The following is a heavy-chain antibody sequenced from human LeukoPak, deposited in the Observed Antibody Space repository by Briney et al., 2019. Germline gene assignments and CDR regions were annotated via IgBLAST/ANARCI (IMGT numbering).Heavy chain of an antibody. CDR1: GFTFSSYG. CDR3: ARPYSSSSDY. V-gene: IGHV3-33*01. J-gene: IGHJ4*02. CDR2: IWYDGSNK. Sequence: GGSLRLSCAASGFTFSSYGMHWVRQPPGKGLEWVAVIWYDGSNKYYADSVKGRFTISRDNAKNSLYLQTNSLRAEDTAVYYCARPYSSSSDYWGQGTLVTVSS. D-gene: IGHD6-6*01.